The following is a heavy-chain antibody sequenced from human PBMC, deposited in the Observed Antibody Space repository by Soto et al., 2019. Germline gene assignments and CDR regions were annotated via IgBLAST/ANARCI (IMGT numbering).Heavy chain of an antibody. J-gene: IGHJ6*02. Sequence: QVQLVQSGAEVKKPGSSVKVSCKASGGTFSSYAISWVRQAPGQGLEWMGGIIPIFGTANYAQKFQGRVTITVDKSMSAAYMELSGLRSEDTAVYYCARKYTWKQPPYYCFCGMDVWGQGTTVTVSS. CDR2: IIPIFGTA. V-gene: IGHV1-69*06. CDR3: ARKYTWKQPPYYCFCGMDV. D-gene: IGHD1-1*01. CDR1: GGTFSSYA.